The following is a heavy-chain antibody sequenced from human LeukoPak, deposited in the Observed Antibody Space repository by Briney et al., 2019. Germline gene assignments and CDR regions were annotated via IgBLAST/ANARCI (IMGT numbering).Heavy chain of an antibody. CDR2: INPNSGGT. CDR3: ATGPYSSSWVPFDY. J-gene: IGHJ4*02. CDR1: GYTFTGYY. V-gene: IGHV1-2*02. Sequence: ASVKVSCKASGYTFTGYYMHWVRQAPGQGLEWMGWINPNSGGTHYAQKFQGRVTMTRDTSINTAYMELSRLRSDDTAVYYCATGPYSSSWVPFDYWGQGSRVTVSS. D-gene: IGHD6-13*01.